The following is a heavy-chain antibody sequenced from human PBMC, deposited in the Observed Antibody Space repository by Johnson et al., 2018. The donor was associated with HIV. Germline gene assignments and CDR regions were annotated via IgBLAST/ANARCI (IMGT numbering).Heavy chain of an antibody. J-gene: IGHJ3*02. CDR2: ISSSGGRT. V-gene: IGHV3-64*07. CDR3: ARVTGRTLAARYDAFDI. D-gene: IGHD6-6*01. CDR1: GFTFSSYA. Sequence: EVQLVESGGGLVQPGGSLRLSCTASGFTFSSYAMHWVRQAPGKGLEYVSAISSSGGRTYYADSVKGRFAVSRDNSKEPLYLQMDSLRDEDMAVQYCARVTGRTLAARYDAFDIWGQGTMVTVSS.